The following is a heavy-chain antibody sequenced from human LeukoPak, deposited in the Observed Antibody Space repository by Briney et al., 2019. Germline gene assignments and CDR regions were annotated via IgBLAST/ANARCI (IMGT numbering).Heavy chain of an antibody. CDR2: INHSGST. Sequence: PSETLCLTCAVYGGSFSGYYWSWIRQPPGKGLEWIGEINHSGSTNYNPSLKSRVTISVDTSKSQFSLKLSSVTAADTAVYYCARLKIPMYYFDYWGQGTLVTVSS. CDR1: GGSFSGYY. D-gene: IGHD2-21*01. CDR3: ARLKIPMYYFDY. V-gene: IGHV4-34*01. J-gene: IGHJ4*02.